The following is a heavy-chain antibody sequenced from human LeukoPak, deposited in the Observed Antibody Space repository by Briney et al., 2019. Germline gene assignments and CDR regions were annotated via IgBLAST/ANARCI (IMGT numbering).Heavy chain of an antibody. J-gene: IGHJ5*02. Sequence: SETLSLTCAVSGYYIRSGYLWGWIRQPPRKGLEWLGSIYYSGTTYYNPSLKSRVTLSEDTSKNHFSLKLSSVTAADTAVYYCASANFSPFYDFWSGYNGFSKWFDPWGQGTLVTVSS. V-gene: IGHV4-38-2*01. CDR2: IYYSGTT. CDR1: GYYIRSGYL. D-gene: IGHD3-3*01. CDR3: ASANFSPFYDFWSGYNGFSKWFDP.